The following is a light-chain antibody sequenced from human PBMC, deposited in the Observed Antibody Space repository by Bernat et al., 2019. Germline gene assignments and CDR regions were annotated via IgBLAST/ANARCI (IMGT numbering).Light chain of an antibody. CDR2: DVS. V-gene: IGLV2-14*03. CDR3: SSYTSRAYV. Sequence: QSALTQPASVSGSPGQSITISCTGTSSDVGGYNYVSWYQQHPGKAPKLMIYDVSNRPSGVSNRFSGSKSGNTASLNISGLQAEDEADYYCSSYTSRAYVFGTGNKVTVL. CDR1: SSDVGGYNY. J-gene: IGLJ1*01.